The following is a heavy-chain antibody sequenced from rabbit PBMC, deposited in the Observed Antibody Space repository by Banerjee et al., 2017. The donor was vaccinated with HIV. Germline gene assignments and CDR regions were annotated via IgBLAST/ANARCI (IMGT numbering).Heavy chain of an antibody. V-gene: IGHV1S40*01. CDR2: IYIGDGNNT. CDR1: GFSFSSNYF. D-gene: IGHD8-1*01. CDR3: ARDTGTSFSTYGMDL. J-gene: IGHJ6*01. Sequence: QSLEESGGDLVKPGASLTLTCTASGFSFSSNYFMCWVRQAPGKGLEWIGCIYIGDGNNTDYANWPKGRFTISKTSSTTVTLQMTSLTAADTATYFCARDTGTSFSTYGMDLWGPGTLVTVS.